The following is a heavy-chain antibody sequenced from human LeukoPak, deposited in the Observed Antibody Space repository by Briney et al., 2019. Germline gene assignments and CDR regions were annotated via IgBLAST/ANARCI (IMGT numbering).Heavy chain of an antibody. Sequence: ASVKVSCKASGGTFSSYAISWVRQAPGQGLEWMGGIIPIFGTANYAQKLQGRVTITTDESTSTAYMELSSLRSEDTAVYSCARSRFFRGLEMATISHYFDYWGQGTLVTASS. V-gene: IGHV1-69*05. D-gene: IGHD5-24*01. CDR1: GGTFSSYA. J-gene: IGHJ4*02. CDR2: IIPIFGTA. CDR3: ARSRFFRGLEMATISHYFDY.